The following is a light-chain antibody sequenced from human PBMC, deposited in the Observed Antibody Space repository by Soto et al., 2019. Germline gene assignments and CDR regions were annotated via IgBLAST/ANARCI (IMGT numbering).Light chain of an antibody. CDR2: AAS. CDR1: QGIDNY. Sequence: DIQMTQSPSSMSASVGDRVTITCRASQGIDNYLSWFQQKPGKVPQRLIYAASTLQSGVPSRFSGSGSGTEFTLTISSLQPEDFATYYCLQHRSYPLTFGGGTTGDIK. J-gene: IGKJ4*01. V-gene: IGKV1-17*03. CDR3: LQHRSYPLT.